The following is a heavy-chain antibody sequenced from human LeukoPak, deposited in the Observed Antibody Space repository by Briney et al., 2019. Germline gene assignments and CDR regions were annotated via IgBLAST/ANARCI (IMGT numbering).Heavy chain of an antibody. D-gene: IGHD1-26*01. V-gene: IGHV4-59*01. J-gene: IGHJ6*02. CDR2: FFYSGST. CDR1: GGSISTYY. CDR3: ARGNSGSYYAMDV. Sequence: PSETLSLTCTVSGGSISTYYWSWIRQPPGKGLEWIGYFFYSGSTNYNPSLESRVTISVDTSKNQFSLKLSSVTAADTAVYYCARGNSGSYYAMDVWGQGTTVTVSS.